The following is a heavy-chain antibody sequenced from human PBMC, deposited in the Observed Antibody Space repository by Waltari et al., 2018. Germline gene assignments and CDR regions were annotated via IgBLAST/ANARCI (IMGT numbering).Heavy chain of an antibody. Sequence: QVPLQESGPVLVRPTETLSLTCSVTGFSLSNADVGMSWISQPPGTALVWLTHTFSSNAKSLSPSPQSTSTISTETSKSQLVLTLTNVDPVDSATHSCARIQVNFWRGFHQYVHYYRDVWGKGTT. CDR1: GFSLSNADVG. J-gene: IGHJ6*03. CDR3: ARIQVNFWRGFHQYVHYYRDV. CDR2: TFSSNAK. D-gene: IGHD3-3*01. V-gene: IGHV2-26*01.